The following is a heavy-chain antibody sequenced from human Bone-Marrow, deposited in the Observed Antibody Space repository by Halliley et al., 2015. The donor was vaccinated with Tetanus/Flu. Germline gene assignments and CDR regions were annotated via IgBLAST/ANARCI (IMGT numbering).Heavy chain of an antibody. CDR1: GGSMRGYY. Sequence: TLSLTCTVSGGSMRGYYLNWIRQPPGKGLEWLGLISYSGSTNYNPSLKSRVTISVDTSNNQFSLKLSSVTAAGTALYYCVTGAGWLPDYWGQGTLVTVSS. D-gene: IGHD5-12*01. J-gene: IGHJ4*02. CDR3: VTGAGWLPDY. V-gene: IGHV4-59*01. CDR2: ISYSGST.